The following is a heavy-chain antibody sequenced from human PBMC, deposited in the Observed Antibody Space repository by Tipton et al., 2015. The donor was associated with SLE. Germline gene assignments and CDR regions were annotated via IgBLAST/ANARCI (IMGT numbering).Heavy chain of an antibody. CDR2: TRNKANSYTT. CDR3: ARENYYAFDA. V-gene: IGHV3-72*01. CDR1: GFTFSDHY. D-gene: IGHD3-22*01. Sequence: SLRLSCAASGFTFSDHYMDWVRQAPGKGLEWVGRTRNKANSYTTEYAASVKGRFTISRDDSKNSLYLQMNSLKTEDTAVYYCARENYYAFDAWGQGTMVTVSS. J-gene: IGHJ3*01.